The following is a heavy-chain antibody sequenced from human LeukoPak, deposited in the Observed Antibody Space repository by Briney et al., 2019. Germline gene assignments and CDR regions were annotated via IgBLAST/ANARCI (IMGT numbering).Heavy chain of an antibody. D-gene: IGHD3-10*01. CDR3: TTDLGTYYHGSQRLIPIDY. J-gene: IGHJ4*02. V-gene: IGHV3-15*07. CDR1: GFTFSNAW. Sequence: GGSLRLSCAASGFTFSNAWMNWVRQAPGKGLEWIGRIKSKTDGETTNYAEPVRGRFTISRDDSKSAVYLQMNSLKIEDTAVYYCTTDLGTYYHGSQRLIPIDYWGQGTLVTVSS. CDR2: IKSKTDGETT.